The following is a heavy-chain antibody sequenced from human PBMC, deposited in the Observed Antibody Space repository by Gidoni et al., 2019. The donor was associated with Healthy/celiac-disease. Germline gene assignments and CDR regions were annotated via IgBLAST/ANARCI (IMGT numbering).Heavy chain of an antibody. J-gene: IGHJ6*03. CDR1: GGSISSGGYS. D-gene: IGHD3-3*01. CDR3: ASSRAYDFWSGYPYYYYYYMDV. CDR2: IYHSGST. V-gene: IGHV4-30-2*01. Sequence: QLQLQESGSGLVKPSQTLSLTCAVSGGSISSGGYSWRWIRQPPGKGLEWIGYIYHSGSTYYNPSLKSRVTISVDRSKNQFSLKLSSVTAADTAVYYCASSRAYDFWSGYPYYYYYYMDVWGKGTTVTVSS.